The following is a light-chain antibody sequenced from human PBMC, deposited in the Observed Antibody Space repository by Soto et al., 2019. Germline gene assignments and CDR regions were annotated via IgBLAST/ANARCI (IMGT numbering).Light chain of an antibody. CDR1: SSDIGAYNF. J-gene: IGLJ2*01. CDR3: TSWTTSTTMI. CDR2: DVN. Sequence: QSLLTQPASVSGSPGQSITISCTGTSSDIGAYNFVSWYQQHPGIAPKLMLYDVNIRPSGVSNRFSGSKSGNTASLTISGLQAEDEADYYCTSWTTSTTMIFGGGTKDTVL. V-gene: IGLV2-14*03.